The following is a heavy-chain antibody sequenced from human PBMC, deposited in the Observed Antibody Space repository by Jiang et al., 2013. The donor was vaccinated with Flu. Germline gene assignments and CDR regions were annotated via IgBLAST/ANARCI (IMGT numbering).Heavy chain of an antibody. V-gene: IGHV3-23*01. D-gene: IGHD3-3*01. J-gene: IGHJ3*01. CDR1: GFTFSSYA. Sequence: QLLESGGGLVQPGGSLRLSRAASGFTFSSYAMSWVRQAPGKGLEWVSGISVTGGSTYYADSVKGRFTISRDNSKNTLYLQMNSLRAEDTAVYHCAKANTLFGVDVGDAFDLWSQGTMVTVSS. CDR2: ISVTGGST. CDR3: AKANTLFGVDVGDAFDL.